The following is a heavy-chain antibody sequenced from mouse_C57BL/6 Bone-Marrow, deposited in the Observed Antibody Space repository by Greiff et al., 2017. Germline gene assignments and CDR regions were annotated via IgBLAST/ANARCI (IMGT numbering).Heavy chain of an antibody. CDR1: GFSLTSYG. Sequence: QVQLKQSGPGLVQPSQSLSITCTVSGFSLTSYGVHWVRQSPGKGLEWLGVIWSGGSTDYNAAFISRLSISKDNSKSQVFFKMNSLQADDTAIYYCARKSLYDGYYLYYAMDYWGQGTSVTVSS. V-gene: IGHV2-2*01. CDR3: ARKSLYDGYYLYYAMDY. J-gene: IGHJ4*01. CDR2: IWSGGST. D-gene: IGHD2-3*01.